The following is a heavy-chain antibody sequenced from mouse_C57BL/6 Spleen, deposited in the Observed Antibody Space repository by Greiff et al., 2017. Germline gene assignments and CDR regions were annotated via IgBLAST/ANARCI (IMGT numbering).Heavy chain of an antibody. D-gene: IGHD2-4*01. CDR2: IYPGDGDT. J-gene: IGHJ4*01. Sequence: QVQLQQSGPELVKPGASVKISCKASGYAFSSSWMNWVKQRPGKGLEWIGRIYPGDGDTNYNGKFKGKATLTADKSSSTAYMQLSSLTSEDSAVYFCARLIYYDYDDAMDYWGQGTSVTVSS. V-gene: IGHV1-82*01. CDR3: ARLIYYDYDDAMDY. CDR1: GYAFSSSW.